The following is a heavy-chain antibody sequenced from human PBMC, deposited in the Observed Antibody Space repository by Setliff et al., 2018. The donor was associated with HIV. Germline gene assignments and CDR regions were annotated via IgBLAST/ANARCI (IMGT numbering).Heavy chain of an antibody. CDR2: ISWSGGGT. D-gene: IGHD1-26*01. Sequence: RAGGSLRLSCAASGFTFEDYGMSWVRQVPGKGLEWVSGISWSGGGTGYADSVKGRFTISRDDAKNSLYLQMNSLRVEDTALYYCARDRPRGGGSLDAFDIWGQGTMVTVSS. CDR1: GFTFEDYG. V-gene: IGHV3-20*04. CDR3: ARDRPRGGGSLDAFDI. J-gene: IGHJ3*02.